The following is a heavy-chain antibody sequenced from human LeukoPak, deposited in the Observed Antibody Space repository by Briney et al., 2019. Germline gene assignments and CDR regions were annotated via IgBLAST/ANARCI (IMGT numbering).Heavy chain of an antibody. Sequence: SETLSLTCTVSGGSISTYYWSWIRQPPGKGLEWIGYVYYSGSTNYNPSLKSRVTISVDTSKNQFSLKLSSVTAADTAVYYCASGVLEWLLPYWGQGTLVTVSS. CDR2: VYYSGST. CDR1: GGSISTYY. D-gene: IGHD3-3*01. J-gene: IGHJ4*02. CDR3: ASGVLEWLLPY. V-gene: IGHV4-59*01.